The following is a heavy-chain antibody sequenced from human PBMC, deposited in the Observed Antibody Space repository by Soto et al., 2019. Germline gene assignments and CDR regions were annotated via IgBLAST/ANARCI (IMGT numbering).Heavy chain of an antibody. Sequence: GESLKISCEGSGYNFATYLIGWVRQMPGKGLEWMGIIYPGDSDTRYSPSFQGQVTISAARSISTAYLQWTSLKTEDTAVYYCTTDPYYDFWSGYHMDVWGQGTTVTVSS. CDR3: TTDPYYDFWSGYHMDV. CDR1: GYNFATYL. J-gene: IGHJ6*02. D-gene: IGHD3-3*01. CDR2: IYPGDSDT. V-gene: IGHV5-51*01.